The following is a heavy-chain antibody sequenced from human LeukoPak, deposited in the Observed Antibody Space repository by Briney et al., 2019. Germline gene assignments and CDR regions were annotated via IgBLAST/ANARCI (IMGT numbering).Heavy chain of an antibody. Sequence: GESLQISCKISGYRFTNNWIGWVRPVPGKGLEWMGLIYPGDSDTRYSPSFQGQVTFSVDASISTAYLQLSGLRASDTAIYYCVRFGLTSSLDYWGQGTLVTVSP. V-gene: IGHV5-51*01. D-gene: IGHD6-13*01. J-gene: IGHJ4*02. CDR3: VRFGLTSSLDY. CDR2: IYPGDSDT. CDR1: GYRFTNNW.